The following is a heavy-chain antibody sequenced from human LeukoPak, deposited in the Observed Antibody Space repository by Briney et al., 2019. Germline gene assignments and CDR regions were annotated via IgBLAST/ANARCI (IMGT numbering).Heavy chain of an antibody. V-gene: IGHV3-7*01. J-gene: IGHJ4*02. CDR2: IKQDGSEK. D-gene: IGHD3-22*01. Sequence: GGSLRLSCAASGFTFSSYWMSWVRQAPGKGLVWVANIKQDGSEKYYVDSVKGRFTISRDNAKNSLYLQMNSLRAEDTAVYYCAREKYYYDSSGYREARDFDYWGQGTLVTVSS. CDR1: GFTFSSYW. CDR3: AREKYYYDSSGYREARDFDY.